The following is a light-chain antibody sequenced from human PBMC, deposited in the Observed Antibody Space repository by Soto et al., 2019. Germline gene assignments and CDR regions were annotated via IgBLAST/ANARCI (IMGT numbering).Light chain of an antibody. V-gene: IGLV2-14*03. CDR1: SSDVGAYNY. J-gene: IGLJ2*01. CDR2: SVS. CDR3: SSYTSSSTLV. Sequence: QSALTQPASVSGSPGQSITISCTGTSSDVGAYNYFSCYQQHPGKPPKLMIYSVSYRSSGVSNRFSGSKSGNTASLTISGRQAEEEADYYCSSYTSSSTLVFGGGTKLTVL.